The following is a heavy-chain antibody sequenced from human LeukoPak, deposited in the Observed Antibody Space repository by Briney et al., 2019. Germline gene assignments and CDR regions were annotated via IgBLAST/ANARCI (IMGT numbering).Heavy chain of an antibody. D-gene: IGHD3-3*01. V-gene: IGHV3-43D*03. Sequence: PGGSLRLSCAASGFTFDDYAMHWVRQAPGRGLEWVSLISWDGGTTYYAGSVKGRFTISRDSSKSSLFLQMDNLRLEDTALYYCSKGAFGVVPVPDSWGQGTLVTVSS. CDR3: SKGAFGVVPVPDS. CDR2: ISWDGGTT. J-gene: IGHJ4*02. CDR1: GFTFDDYA.